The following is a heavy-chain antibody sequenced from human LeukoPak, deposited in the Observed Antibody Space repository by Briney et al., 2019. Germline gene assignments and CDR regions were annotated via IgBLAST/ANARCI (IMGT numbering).Heavy chain of an antibody. D-gene: IGHD6-13*01. V-gene: IGHV1-69*01. CDR2: IIPIFGTA. Sequence: SVKVSCKASGGTFSSYAISWVRQAPGQGLEWMGGIIPIFGTANYAQNFQGRVTITADESTSTAYMELSSLRSEDTAVYYCARGEVYSSSSPFDYWGQGTLVTVSS. CDR3: ARGEVYSSSSPFDY. CDR1: GGTFSSYA. J-gene: IGHJ4*02.